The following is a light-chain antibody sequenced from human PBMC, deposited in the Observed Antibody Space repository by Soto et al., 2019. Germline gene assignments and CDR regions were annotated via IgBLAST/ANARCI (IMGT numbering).Light chain of an antibody. CDR1: SSDVGGHNF. V-gene: IGLV2-14*01. Sequence: QSALTQPASVSGSPGQSITISCTGTSSDVGGHNFVSWYQHHPGKAPKLMIYEVTNRPSGVSDRFSGSKSGNTASLTISGLQAEDEADYYCHSYTSSFTGVFGGGTKLTVL. J-gene: IGLJ2*01. CDR2: EVT. CDR3: HSYTSSFTGV.